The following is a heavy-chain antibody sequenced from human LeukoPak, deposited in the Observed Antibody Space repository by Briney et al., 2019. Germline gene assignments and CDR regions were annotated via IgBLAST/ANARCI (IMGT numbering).Heavy chain of an antibody. D-gene: IGHD3-22*01. CDR1: GFTFSSYV. V-gene: IGHV3-23*01. J-gene: IGHJ4*02. Sequence: GGSLRLSCAASGFTFSSYVMSWVRQAPGKGLEWVSTISGSGGSTYYADSVKGRFTISRDNSKNTLYLQMNGLRAEDTAVYYCAKDIHYDSRGNFDYWGQGTLVTVSS. CDR2: ISGSGGST. CDR3: AKDIHYDSRGNFDY.